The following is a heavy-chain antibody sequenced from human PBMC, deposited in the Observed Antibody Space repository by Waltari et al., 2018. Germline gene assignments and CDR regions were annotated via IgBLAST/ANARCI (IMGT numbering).Heavy chain of an antibody. D-gene: IGHD3-16*01. J-gene: IGHJ3*02. CDR3: ARVVRKGAFDI. V-gene: IGHV3-30-3*01. CDR1: GFTFSSYA. Sequence: QVQLVESGGGVVQPGRSLRLSCAASGFTFSSYAMHWVRQAPGKGLEWVAVISYDGSNKYYADSVKGRFTISRDNSKNTLYLQMNSLRAEDTAVYYCARVVRKGAFDIWGQGTMVTVSS. CDR2: ISYDGSNK.